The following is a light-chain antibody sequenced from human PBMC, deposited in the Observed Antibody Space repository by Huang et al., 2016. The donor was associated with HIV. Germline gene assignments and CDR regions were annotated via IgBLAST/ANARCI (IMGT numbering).Light chain of an antibody. CDR2: DAA. CDR1: QTINSS. V-gene: IGKV1-39*01. J-gene: IGKJ2*01. Sequence: DIQMTQSQSSLSASVGDRVTITCRASQTINSSLDWYQVKAGEAPKLLIDDAASVQRGDPSRFSGRGSGTYFTLSISSLQPEDCATFYCQQSHSSPYTFGQGTKLEIK. CDR3: QQSHSSPYT.